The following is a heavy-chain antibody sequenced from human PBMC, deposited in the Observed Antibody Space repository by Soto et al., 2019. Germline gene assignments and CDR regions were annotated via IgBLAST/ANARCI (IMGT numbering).Heavy chain of an antibody. V-gene: IGHV1-18*01. D-gene: IGHD4-17*01. J-gene: IGHJ6*03. CDR3: ARLLSPATVTTESYYYYMDV. Sequence: ASVKVSCKASGSTFTSYGIIWVRQAPGQGLEWMGWISAYNGNTNYAQKLQGRVTMTTDKSTSTAYMELGSLRSEDTAVYYCARLLSPATVTTESYYYYMDVWGKGTTVTVSS. CDR2: ISAYNGNT. CDR1: GSTFTSYG.